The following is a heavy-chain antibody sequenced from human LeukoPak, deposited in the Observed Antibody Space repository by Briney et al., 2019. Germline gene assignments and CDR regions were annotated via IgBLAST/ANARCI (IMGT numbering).Heavy chain of an antibody. J-gene: IGHJ2*01. CDR1: GFSLSTSGVR. D-gene: IGHD3-9*01. CDR3: AHSILGVPLRYFDWLLKDWYFDL. Sequence: SGPPLVKPTQTLTLTCTFSGFSLSTSGVRVGWIRQSPGKALEWLALIYWDDDKRYSPSLKSRLTITKDTSKNQVVLTMTNMDPVDTATYYCAHSILGVPLRYFDWLLKDWYFDLWGRGTLVTVSS. CDR2: IYWDDDK. V-gene: IGHV2-5*02.